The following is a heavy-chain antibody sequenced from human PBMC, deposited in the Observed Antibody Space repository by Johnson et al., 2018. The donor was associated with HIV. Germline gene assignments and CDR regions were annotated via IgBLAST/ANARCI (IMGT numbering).Heavy chain of an antibody. V-gene: IGHV3-20*04. J-gene: IGHJ3*02. CDR3: ASGWGSGHAFDI. CDR2: INWNGGDT. D-gene: IGHD3-10*01. Sequence: VQLVESGGGVVRPGGSLRLSCAASGFTFDDYGMSWVRQAPGKGLEWVSGINWNGGDTGYADSVKGRFTISRDNAKNSLYLQMNSLGAEDTALYYWASGWGSGHAFDIWGQRTMVTVSS. CDR1: GFTFDDYG.